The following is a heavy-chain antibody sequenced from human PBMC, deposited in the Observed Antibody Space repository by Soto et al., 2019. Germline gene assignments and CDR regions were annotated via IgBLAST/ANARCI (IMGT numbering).Heavy chain of an antibody. J-gene: IGHJ6*02. CDR2: ISWNSGRI. V-gene: IGHV3-9*01. CDR1: GLTFDDYA. D-gene: IGHD2-21*01. Sequence: EMQMVESGGCLVQPGMSLRLYCAASGLTFDDYAMYWVRQVPGKGLEWVSGISWNSGRIGYADSVKGRFTISRDNAKNSLYLQMNSLRPEDTALYYCTTARLWGGDVYNSCDYNAIDVWGQGTTVTVSS. CDR3: TTARLWGGDVYNSCDYNAIDV.